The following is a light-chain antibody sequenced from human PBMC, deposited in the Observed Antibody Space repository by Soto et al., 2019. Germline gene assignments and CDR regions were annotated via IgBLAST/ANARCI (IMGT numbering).Light chain of an antibody. J-gene: IGKJ4*01. V-gene: IGKV3-15*01. CDR1: QSVGNN. Sequence: EIVMTQSPGTLSVSPGGRATLSCRASQSVGNNLAWYQQKPGQAPRLLIYAASSRATGISARFTGSGSGTEFTLTVASLQSEDVADYFCQQYRHWPLTFGGGTKVEIK. CDR3: QQYRHWPLT. CDR2: AAS.